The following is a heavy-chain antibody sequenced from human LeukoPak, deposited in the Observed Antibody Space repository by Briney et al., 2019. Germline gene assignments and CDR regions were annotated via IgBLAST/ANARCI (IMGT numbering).Heavy chain of an antibody. D-gene: IGHD7-27*01. CDR3: ARAEKPNWGNYYYYCMDV. J-gene: IGHJ6*03. CDR2: ISAYSGNT. CDR1: GYTLTELS. Sequence: ASVKVSCKVSGYTLTELSMHWVRQAPGQGLEWMGWISAYSGNTHYAQKFQGRVTMTTDTSTTTAYMELRGLRSDDTAVYYCARAEKPNWGNYYYYCMDVWGKGTTVTVSS. V-gene: IGHV1-18*01.